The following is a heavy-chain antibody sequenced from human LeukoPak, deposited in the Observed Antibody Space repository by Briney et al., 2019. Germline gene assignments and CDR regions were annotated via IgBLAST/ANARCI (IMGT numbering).Heavy chain of an antibody. Sequence: PSETLSLTCAVSGGSISSGGYSWSWIRQPPGKGLEWIGYIYYSGSTYYNPSLKSRVTISVDTSKNQFSLKLSSVTAADTAVYYCARAIWDYDSSGYPDYWGQGTLVTVSS. CDR3: ARAIWDYDSSGYPDY. CDR2: IYYSGST. J-gene: IGHJ4*02. V-gene: IGHV4-30-4*07. D-gene: IGHD3-22*01. CDR1: GGSISSGGYS.